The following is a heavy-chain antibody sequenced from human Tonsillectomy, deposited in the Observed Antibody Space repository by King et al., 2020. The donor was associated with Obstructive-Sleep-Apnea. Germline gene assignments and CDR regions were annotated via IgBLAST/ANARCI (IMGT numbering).Heavy chain of an antibody. CDR3: AGQGGYSVYYSMDV. CDR2: IDPSGSYT. Sequence: VQLVESGAEVKKPGESLRISCKGSGYSFTSYWITWVRQMPGKGLEWMGRIDPSGSYTNYSPSFQGHVTISADKSISTAYLQWSSPKASDTAMYYCAGQGGYSVYYSMDVWGQGTTVTVSS. J-gene: IGHJ6*02. D-gene: IGHD5-12*01. V-gene: IGHV5-10-1*03. CDR1: GYSFTSYW.